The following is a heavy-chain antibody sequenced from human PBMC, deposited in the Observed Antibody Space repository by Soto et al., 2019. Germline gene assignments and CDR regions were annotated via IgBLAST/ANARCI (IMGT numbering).Heavy chain of an antibody. CDR2: IYSRVST. V-gene: IGHV4-31*03. CDR3: ARRSSSPGRYSFAY. J-gene: IGHJ4*02. CDR1: GGSINSSDYY. D-gene: IGHD3-16*01. Sequence: QVQLQESVPGLVKPSQNLSLTCTVSGGSINSSDYYWNWIRQHPGKGLEWIGYIYSRVSTYYNPSLTSRVTLAVDTSENQFSLELSSVTAADTAVFYYARRSSSPGRYSFAYWFQGTLVTVS.